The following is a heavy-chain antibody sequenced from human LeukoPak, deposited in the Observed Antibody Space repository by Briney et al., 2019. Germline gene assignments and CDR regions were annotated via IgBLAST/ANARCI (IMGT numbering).Heavy chain of an antibody. CDR3: AAHYYDSLHY. Sequence: SETLSLTRTFSLGSLSIYYSRCIPHPPAKGLGCIWDIYYSRGTNHNPSLKSRDTLSLDTSKNPFSLKLCSATASATGLCFCAAHYYDSLHYWGRGTLVSVSS. CDR2: IYYSRGT. D-gene: IGHD3-22*01. CDR1: LGSLSIYY. J-gene: IGHJ4*02. V-gene: IGHV4-59*01.